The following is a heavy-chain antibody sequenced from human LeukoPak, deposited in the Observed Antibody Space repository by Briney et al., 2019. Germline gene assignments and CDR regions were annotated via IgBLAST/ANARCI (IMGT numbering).Heavy chain of an antibody. Sequence: SETLSLTCTVSGGSISSYYWSWIRQPPGKGLEWIGYIYYSGSTNYNPSLKSRVTISVDTSKNQFSLKLSSVTAADTAVYYCARGPVWSGYYKNWFDPWGQGTLVTVSS. J-gene: IGHJ5*02. D-gene: IGHD3-3*01. CDR2: IYYSGST. CDR1: GGSISSYY. CDR3: ARGPVWSGYYKNWFDP. V-gene: IGHV4-59*12.